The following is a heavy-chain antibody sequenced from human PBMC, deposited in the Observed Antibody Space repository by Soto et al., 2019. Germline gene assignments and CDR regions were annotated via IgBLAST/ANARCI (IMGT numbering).Heavy chain of an antibody. CDR2: ISAVGSDT. V-gene: IGHV3-23*01. CDR1: GFGCRISA. J-gene: IGHJ4*02. Sequence: GCMRLSGVASGFGCRISAMTGVRQTPGKGLEWVSVISAVGSDTYYADSVKGRFTVSRVNSESTLYLQMNTLRAEDTAIYYCASVLIWCGSYSSYTDGFDSWGQGTLVTVSS. D-gene: IGHD3-3*01. CDR3: ASVLIWCGSYSSYTDGFDS.